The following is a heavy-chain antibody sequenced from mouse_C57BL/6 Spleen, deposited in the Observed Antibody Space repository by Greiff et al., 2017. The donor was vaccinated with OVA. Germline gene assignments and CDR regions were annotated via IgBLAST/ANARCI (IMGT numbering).Heavy chain of an antibody. Sequence: VQLQQSGPGLVKPSQSLSLTCSVTGYSITSGYYWNWIRQFPGNKLEWMGYISYDGSNNYNPSLKNRISITRDTSKNQFFLKLNSVTTEDTATYYGARGDDYDSAWFAYWGQGTLVTVSA. V-gene: IGHV3-6*01. J-gene: IGHJ3*01. CDR1: GYSITSGYY. CDR2: ISYDGSN. D-gene: IGHD2-4*01. CDR3: ARGDDYDSAWFAY.